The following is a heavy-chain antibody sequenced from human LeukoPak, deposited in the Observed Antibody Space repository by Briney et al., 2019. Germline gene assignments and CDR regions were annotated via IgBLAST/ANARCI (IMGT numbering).Heavy chain of an antibody. CDR3: ARGYYCSSSSCYMSFDY. CDR2: TYYTSKWYN. D-gene: IGHD2-2*02. J-gene: IGHJ4*02. CDR1: GDSVSSNSAA. Sequence: SQTLSLTCAISGDSVSSNSAAWNWIRQPPSGGLEWLGRTYYTSKWYNDYAPPVKGRITINPDTSKNQFSLQLNSVTPEDTAVYYCARGYYCSSSSCYMSFDYWGQGTLVTVSS. V-gene: IGHV6-1*01.